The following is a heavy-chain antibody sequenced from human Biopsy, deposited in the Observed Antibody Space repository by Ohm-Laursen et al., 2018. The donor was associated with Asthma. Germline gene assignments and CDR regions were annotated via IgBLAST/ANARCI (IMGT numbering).Heavy chain of an antibody. V-gene: IGHV3-9*01. CDR2: ISWNSGNI. Sequence: RSLRLSCSASGFSFDDCAMHWVRQAPGKGLEWVSSISWNSGNIDYAVSVEGRFTISRDNAKNSLYLQMQSLRPEDTAFYYCAKSADYYDSTDYLDFWGRGTLVTVSS. D-gene: IGHD3-22*01. CDR1: GFSFDDCA. CDR3: AKSADYYDSTDYLDF. J-gene: IGHJ4*01.